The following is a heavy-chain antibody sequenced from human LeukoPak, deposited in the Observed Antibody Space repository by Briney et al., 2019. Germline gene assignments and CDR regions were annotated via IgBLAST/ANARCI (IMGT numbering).Heavy chain of an antibody. CDR1: GYTFTDFY. CDR2: INPNSGGA. V-gene: IGHV1-2*02. D-gene: IGHD3-10*01. J-gene: IGHJ6*03. CDR3: ARGHGSYYYYMDV. Sequence: ASVKVSCKASGYTFTDFYMLWVRQAPGQGLEWMGWINPNSGGADYAQKFQGRVTMTRDTSTSTAYMELSRLRSDDTAVYHCARGHGSYYYYMDVWGKGTTVTVSS.